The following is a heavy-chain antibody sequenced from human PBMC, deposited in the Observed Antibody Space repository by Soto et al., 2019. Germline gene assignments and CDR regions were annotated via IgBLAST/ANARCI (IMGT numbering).Heavy chain of an antibody. Sequence: SETLSLTCTVSGGSISSGGYYWSWIRQHPGKGLEWIGYIYYSGSTYYNPSLKSRVTISVDTSKNQFSLKLSSVTAADTAVYYCARDNMQQWRSDAFDIWGQGTMVTVSS. D-gene: IGHD6-19*01. CDR2: IYYSGST. CDR1: GGSISSGGYY. V-gene: IGHV4-31*03. CDR3: ARDNMQQWRSDAFDI. J-gene: IGHJ3*02.